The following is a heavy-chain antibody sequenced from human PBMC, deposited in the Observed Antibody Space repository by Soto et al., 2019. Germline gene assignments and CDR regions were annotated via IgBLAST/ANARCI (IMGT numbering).Heavy chain of an antibody. CDR2: IISIFGTP. Sequence: QVQLVQSGAEVKKPGSSVKVSCKASGGTFNSYVFNWVRQAPGQGLEWMGGIISIFGTPNYGQKFQGRVTITADESTSTGFMELSSLTSEDTVIYYCARDLGSGYDPGDYWGQGTLGTVSS. D-gene: IGHD5-12*01. CDR1: GGTFNSYV. V-gene: IGHV1-69*12. CDR3: ARDLGSGYDPGDY. J-gene: IGHJ4*02.